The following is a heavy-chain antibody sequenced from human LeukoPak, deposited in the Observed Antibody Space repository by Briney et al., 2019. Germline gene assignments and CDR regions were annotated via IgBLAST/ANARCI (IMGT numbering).Heavy chain of an antibody. J-gene: IGHJ4*02. D-gene: IGHD5-12*01. Sequence: PGGSLSLSCAASGFTLSSYWMHWVRQAPGKGLMWVSRINSDGSSTSYADSVKGRFTISRDNAKNTLYLQVNSLRAEDTAVFYCARVGQAGYVGYPLDYRGQGTLVTVSS. V-gene: IGHV3-74*01. CDR2: INSDGSST. CDR3: ARVGQAGYVGYPLDY. CDR1: GFTLSSYW.